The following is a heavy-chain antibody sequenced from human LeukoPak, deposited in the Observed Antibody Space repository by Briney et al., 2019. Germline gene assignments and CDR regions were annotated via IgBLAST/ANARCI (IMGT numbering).Heavy chain of an antibody. Sequence: GGSLRLSCAASGFTFSSYSMNWVRQAPGKGLEWVSSISSSSSYIYYADSVKGRFTISRDNAKNSVYLQMNSLRADDTAVYYGAAVSGPAYNYFDPWGQGTLVTVSS. CDR1: GFTFSSYS. CDR3: AAVSGPAYNYFDP. CDR2: ISSSSSYI. V-gene: IGHV3-21*01. D-gene: IGHD1-20*01. J-gene: IGHJ5*02.